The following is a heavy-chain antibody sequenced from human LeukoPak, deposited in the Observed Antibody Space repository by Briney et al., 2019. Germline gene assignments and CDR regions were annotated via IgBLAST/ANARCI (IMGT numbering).Heavy chain of an antibody. Sequence: GGSLRLSCAASGFTFSRFGMHWVRQAPGKGLEWVAVIWYDGSNKYYADSVKGRFTISRDNSKNTLYLQMNSLRAEDTAVYYCAKGEYSGYDLDYWGQGTLVTVSS. CDR1: GFTFSRFG. CDR2: IWYDGSNK. D-gene: IGHD5-12*01. V-gene: IGHV3-30*02. CDR3: AKGEYSGYDLDY. J-gene: IGHJ4*02.